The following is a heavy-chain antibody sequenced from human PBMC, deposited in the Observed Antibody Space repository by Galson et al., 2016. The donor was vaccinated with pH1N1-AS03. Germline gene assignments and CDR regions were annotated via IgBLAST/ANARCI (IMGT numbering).Heavy chain of an antibody. CDR3: ARRSRDDGSGYYTDYDYFDL. D-gene: IGHD3-22*01. Sequence: SLRLSCAASGFTFTNYLMTWVRQAPGKGLEWVANIKHDGGEKYYVDPVKGRFTISRDNAKNSLYLQMNSLRLEDTAVYFCARRSRDDGSGYYTDYDYFDLWGQGTLVTVSS. CDR2: IKHDGGEK. J-gene: IGHJ4*02. CDR1: GFTFTNYL. V-gene: IGHV3-7*03.